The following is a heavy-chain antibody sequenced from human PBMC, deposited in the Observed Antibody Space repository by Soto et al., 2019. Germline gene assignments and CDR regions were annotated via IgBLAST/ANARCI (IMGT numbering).Heavy chain of an antibody. D-gene: IGHD6-19*01. J-gene: IGHJ4*02. CDR3: AKVGERIAVAGSPDY. V-gene: IGHV3-30*18. CDR1: GFTFSSYG. Sequence: QVQLAESGGGVVQPGRSLRLSCAASGFTFSSYGMHWVRQAPGKGLEWVAVISYDGSNKYYADSVKGRFTISRDNSKNTLYLQMNSLRAEDTAVYYCAKVGERIAVAGSPDYWGQGTLVTVSS. CDR2: ISYDGSNK.